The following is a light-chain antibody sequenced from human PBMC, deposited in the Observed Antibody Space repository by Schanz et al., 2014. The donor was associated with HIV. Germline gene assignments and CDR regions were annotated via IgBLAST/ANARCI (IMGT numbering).Light chain of an antibody. CDR1: QSVGNS. V-gene: IGKV3-15*01. CDR2: GAS. CDR3: QQYNRWPPGAIT. J-gene: IGKJ1*01. Sequence: EVVMTQSPATLSVTPGERATLSCRASQSVGNSLAWYQQKSGQAPRLLIYGASTRPTGVPARFSGGGSGTEFTLTISRLQSEDFAVYYCQQYNRWPPGAITFGQGTKVEIK.